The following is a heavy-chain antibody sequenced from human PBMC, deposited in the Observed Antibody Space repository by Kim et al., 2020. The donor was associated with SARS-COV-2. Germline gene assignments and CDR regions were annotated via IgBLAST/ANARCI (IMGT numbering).Heavy chain of an antibody. V-gene: IGHV4-39*01. Sequence: SETLSLTCTVSGGSISSSSYFWGWIRQPPGEGLEWIGSIYYTGSTYCTPSLRSRVTISVDTSKNQFPLKLSSVTAADTAVYYCARQPYSSAWTSPFDYWG. CDR3: ARQPYSSAWTSPFDY. CDR2: IYYTGST. CDR1: GGSISSSSYF. J-gene: IGHJ4*01. D-gene: IGHD6-19*01.